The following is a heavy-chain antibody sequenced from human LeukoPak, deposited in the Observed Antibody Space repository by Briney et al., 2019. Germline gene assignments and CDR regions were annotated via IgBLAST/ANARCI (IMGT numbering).Heavy chain of an antibody. Sequence: PGGSLRLSCAASGFTFSSYAMSWVRQAPGKGLEWVSAISGSGGSTYYADSVKGRFTISRDNSKNTLYLQMNSLRAEDTAVYYCAGVLVGAIGNYFDYWGQGTLVTVSS. J-gene: IGHJ4*02. CDR1: GFTFSSYA. CDR2: ISGSGGST. D-gene: IGHD1-26*01. V-gene: IGHV3-23*01. CDR3: AGVLVGAIGNYFDY.